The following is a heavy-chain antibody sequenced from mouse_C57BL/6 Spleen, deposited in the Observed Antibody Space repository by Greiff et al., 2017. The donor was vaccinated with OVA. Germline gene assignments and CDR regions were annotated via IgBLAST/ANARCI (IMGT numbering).Heavy chain of an antibody. Sequence: DVMLVESGGDLVKPGGSLKLSCAASGFTFSSYGMSWVRQTPDKRLEWVATISSGGSYTYYPDSVKGRFTISRDNAKNTLYLQMSSLKSEDTAMYYCARHPHYYGSSHWYFDVWGTGTTVTVSS. CDR3: ARHPHYYGSSHWYFDV. J-gene: IGHJ1*03. V-gene: IGHV5-6*02. CDR1: GFTFSSYG. D-gene: IGHD1-1*01. CDR2: ISSGGSYT.